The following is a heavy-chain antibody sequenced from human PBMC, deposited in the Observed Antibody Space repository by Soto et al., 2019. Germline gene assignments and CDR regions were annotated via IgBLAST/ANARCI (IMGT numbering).Heavy chain of an antibody. CDR2: INESGST. CDR1: GQSFSGHS. CDR3: ARGSGIVALPGELEDVKYDY. D-gene: IGHD1-1*01. Sequence: QVQLQQWGAGLVKPSETLSLSCAVYGQSFSGHSWAWIRQPPGKGLEWIGEINESGSTYYNPSLKSRVTISTDTSMNRFSLKLSSVSAADTAAYFCARGSGIVALPGELEDVKYDYWGQGTLVNVSS. V-gene: IGHV4-34*01. J-gene: IGHJ4*02.